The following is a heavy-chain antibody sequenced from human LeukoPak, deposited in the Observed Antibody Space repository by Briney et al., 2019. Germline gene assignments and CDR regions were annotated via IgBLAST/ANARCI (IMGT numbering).Heavy chain of an antibody. D-gene: IGHD6-13*01. CDR2: INHSGST. V-gene: IGHV4-34*01. Sequence: SETLSLACAVYGGSFSGYYWSWIRQPPGKGLGWIGEINHSGSTNYNPSLNSRVTISVDTSKNHFSLKLSSVTAADTAVYYCAREIAAAGIRYFDYWGQGTLVTVSS. CDR3: AREIAAAGIRYFDY. J-gene: IGHJ4*02. CDR1: GGSFSGYY.